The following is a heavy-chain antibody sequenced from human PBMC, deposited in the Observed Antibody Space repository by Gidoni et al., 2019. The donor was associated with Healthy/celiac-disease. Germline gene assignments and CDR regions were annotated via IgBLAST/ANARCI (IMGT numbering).Heavy chain of an antibody. CDR2: ISWNSGSI. V-gene: IGHV3-9*01. Sequence: EVQLVESGGGLVQPGRSLRLSCAASGFPFDDYAMHWVRPAPGKGLEWVSGISWNSGSIGYADSVKGRFTISRDNAKNSLYLQMNSLRAEETALYYCAKDLGGDFWSGYPEGLVAKGGMDVWGQGTTVTVSS. J-gene: IGHJ6*02. CDR1: GFPFDDYA. D-gene: IGHD3-3*01. CDR3: AKDLGGDFWSGYPEGLVAKGGMDV.